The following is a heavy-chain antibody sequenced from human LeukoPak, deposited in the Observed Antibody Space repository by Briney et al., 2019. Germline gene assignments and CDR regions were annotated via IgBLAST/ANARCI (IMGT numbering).Heavy chain of an antibody. D-gene: IGHD6-19*01. J-gene: IGHJ4*02. CDR1: GGTFSSYA. CDR3: ARALSGGSGRYSP. CDR2: IIPIFGTA. V-gene: IGHV1-69*05. Sequence: ASVKVSCKASGGTFSSYAISWVRHAPGQGLEWMGRIIPIFGTANYAQKFQGRVTITTDESTSTAYMELSSLRSEDTAVYYCARALSGGSGRYSPWGQGTLVTVSS.